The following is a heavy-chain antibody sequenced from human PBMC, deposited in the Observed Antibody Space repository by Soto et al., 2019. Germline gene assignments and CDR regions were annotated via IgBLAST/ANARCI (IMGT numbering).Heavy chain of an antibody. CDR2: ISYDGSNK. J-gene: IGHJ4*02. CDR1: GFTFSSYA. CDR3: ARPDSGSYFDY. Sequence: PGGSLRLSCAASGFTFSSYAMHWVRQAPGKGLEWVAVISYDGSNKYYADSVKGRFTISRDNSKNTLYLQMNSLRAGDTAVYYCARPDSGSYFDYWGQGTLVTVSS. V-gene: IGHV3-30-3*01. D-gene: IGHD1-26*01.